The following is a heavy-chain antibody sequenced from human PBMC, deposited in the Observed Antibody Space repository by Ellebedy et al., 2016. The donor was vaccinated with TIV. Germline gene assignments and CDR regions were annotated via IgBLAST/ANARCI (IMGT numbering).Heavy chain of an antibody. Sequence: SETLSLXXTVSGGSISSGGYYWSWIRQHPGKGLEWIGYIYYSGSTYYNPSLKSRVTISVDTSKNQFSLKLSSVTAADTAVYYCARLTALHLGELSSPGWFDPWGQGTLVTVSS. CDR2: IYYSGST. J-gene: IGHJ5*02. D-gene: IGHD3-16*02. CDR3: ARLTALHLGELSSPGWFDP. V-gene: IGHV4-31*03. CDR1: GGSISSGGYY.